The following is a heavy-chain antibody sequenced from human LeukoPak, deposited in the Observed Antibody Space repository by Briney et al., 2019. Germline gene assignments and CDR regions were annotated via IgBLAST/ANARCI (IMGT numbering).Heavy chain of an antibody. CDR3: ARDSGTSGTGLDS. V-gene: IGHV4-59*01. J-gene: IGHJ4*02. Sequence: SETLSLTCTVSGGSLSSYYWSWIRQPPGKGLEWLGNIYYSGNTNFNPSLKSRVTISVDTSKNEVSLKLSSVTAADTAVYYCARDSGTSGTGLDSWGQGTLVTVSS. D-gene: IGHD1-7*01. CDR1: GGSLSSYY. CDR2: IYYSGNT.